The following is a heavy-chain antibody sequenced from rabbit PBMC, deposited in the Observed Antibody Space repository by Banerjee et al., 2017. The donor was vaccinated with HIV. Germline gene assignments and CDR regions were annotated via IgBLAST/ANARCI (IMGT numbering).Heavy chain of an antibody. J-gene: IGHJ4*01. D-gene: IGHD8-1*01. Sequence: QEQLVESGGGLVTLGGSLKVTCKASGIDFSSSFWISWVRQAPGKGLEWIGCIYAGSSGSTYYASWAKGRFTISKTSSTTVTLQMTSLTAADTATYFCARGDAGSSYYTDPFNLWGPGTLVTVS. CDR2: IYAGSSGST. CDR3: ARGDAGSSYYTDPFNL. CDR1: GIDFSSSFW. V-gene: IGHV1S45*01.